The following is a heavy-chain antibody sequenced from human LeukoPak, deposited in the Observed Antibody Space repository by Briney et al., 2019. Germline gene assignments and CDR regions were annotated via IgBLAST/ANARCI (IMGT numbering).Heavy chain of an antibody. Sequence: ASVKVSCKASGYTFTGYYMHWVRQAPGQGLEWMGWINPNSGGTDYAQKFQGRVTMTRDTSISTAYMELSRLRSDDTAVYYCAGGSYYYDSSGYYPVDYWGQGTLVTVSS. D-gene: IGHD3-22*01. CDR1: GYTFTGYY. CDR3: AGGSYYYDSSGYYPVDY. V-gene: IGHV1-2*02. CDR2: INPNSGGT. J-gene: IGHJ4*02.